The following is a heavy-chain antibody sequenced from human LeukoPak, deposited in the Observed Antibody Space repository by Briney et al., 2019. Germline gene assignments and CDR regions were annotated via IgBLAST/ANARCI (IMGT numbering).Heavy chain of an antibody. CDR3: AREARGYDFWSGFVDY. CDR2: IYTSGST. V-gene: IGHV4-61*02. Sequence: SETLSPTCTVSGGSISSGSYYWSWIRQPAGKGLEWIGRIYTSGSTNYNPSLKSRVTISVDTSKNQFSLKLSSVTAADTAVYYCAREARGYDFWSGFVDYWGQGTLVTVSS. J-gene: IGHJ4*02. CDR1: GGSISSGSYY. D-gene: IGHD3-3*01.